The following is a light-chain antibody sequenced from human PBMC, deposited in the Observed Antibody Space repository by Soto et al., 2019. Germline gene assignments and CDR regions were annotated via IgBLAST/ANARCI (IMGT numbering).Light chain of an antibody. Sequence: QLVLTQSPSASASLGASVKLTCTLSSGHSTYAIAWHQQQPEKGPRYLMKINSDGSHSKGDGIPDRFSGSRSGAERSLTISXLQSEDEADYYCQTWGTGIRLFGGGTKLTVL. CDR1: SGHSTYA. CDR2: INSDGSH. CDR3: QTWGTGIRL. V-gene: IGLV4-69*02. J-gene: IGLJ3*02.